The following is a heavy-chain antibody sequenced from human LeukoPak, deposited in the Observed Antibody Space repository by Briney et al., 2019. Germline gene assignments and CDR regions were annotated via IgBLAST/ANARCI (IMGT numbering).Heavy chain of an antibody. J-gene: IGHJ4*02. Sequence: GGSLRLSCAASGFTFSSFAMSWVRQAPGKGLEWVSTISGSGASTYYADSVKGRFTISRDNSKNTLYLQMNSLRAEDTAVYYCAKGERHSSSWYLVYFDYWGQGTLVTVSS. CDR2: ISGSGAST. D-gene: IGHD6-13*01. V-gene: IGHV3-23*01. CDR3: AKGERHSSSWYLVYFDY. CDR1: GFTFSSFA.